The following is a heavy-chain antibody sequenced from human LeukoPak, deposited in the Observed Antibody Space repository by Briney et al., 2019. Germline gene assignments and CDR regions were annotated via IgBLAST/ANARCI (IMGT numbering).Heavy chain of an antibody. Sequence: PGRSLRLSCVAPGFTFSSHGMHWVRQAPGKGLEWVAVIWHGGSSQDYADSVKGRFIVSRDNSKNTMDLQMNSLRAEDTAVYYCARERSDGSGFQDAFDIWGQGTMVTVSS. V-gene: IGHV3-33*01. CDR3: ARERSDGSGFQDAFDI. CDR2: IWHGGSSQ. J-gene: IGHJ3*02. CDR1: GFTFSSHG. D-gene: IGHD3-22*01.